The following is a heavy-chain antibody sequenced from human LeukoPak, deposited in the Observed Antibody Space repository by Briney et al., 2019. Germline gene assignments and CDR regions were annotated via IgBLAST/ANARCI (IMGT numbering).Heavy chain of an antibody. Sequence: GGSLRLSCAASGFTFSGHGMNWVRQAPGKGLEWLAYISHSSNTIYYADSVRGRFTVSRDNPKNSLFLQTNSLRAEDTAVYFCARISGSGGSYYYYYMDVWGQGTLVTVSS. CDR1: GFTFSGHG. D-gene: IGHD3-10*01. V-gene: IGHV3-48*04. J-gene: IGHJ6*03. CDR2: ISHSSNTI. CDR3: ARISGSGGSYYYYYMDV.